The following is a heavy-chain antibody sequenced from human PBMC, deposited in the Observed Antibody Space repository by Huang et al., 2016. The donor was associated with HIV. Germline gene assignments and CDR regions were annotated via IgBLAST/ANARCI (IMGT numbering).Heavy chain of an antibody. CDR1: GGSISSSSYY. V-gene: IGHV4-39*01. D-gene: IGHD4-17*01. CDR3: ASRTTVTTTSNYHYFYMDV. Sequence: QLQLQESGPGLVKPSETLSLTCTVSGGSISSSSYYWGWIRQSPGKGLEWIGNIYYIGNVYYNPSLKSRVTMSVDRSSNQFALKMHSVTAADTAVYYCASRTTVTTTSNYHYFYMDVWGKGTTVIVSS. J-gene: IGHJ6*03. CDR2: IYYIGNV.